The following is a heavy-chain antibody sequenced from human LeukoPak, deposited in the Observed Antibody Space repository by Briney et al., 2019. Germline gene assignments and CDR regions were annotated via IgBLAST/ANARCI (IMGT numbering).Heavy chain of an antibody. CDR3: ARVPPEYSSSSGPGDH. D-gene: IGHD6-6*01. Sequence: GESLKISCKGSGYSFTSYWIGWVRQMPGKGLEWMGIIYPGDSDTRYSPSFQGQVTISADKSISTAYLQWSSLKASDTAMYYCARVPPEYSSSSGPGDHWGQGTLVTVSS. CDR2: IYPGDSDT. CDR1: GYSFTSYW. V-gene: IGHV5-51*01. J-gene: IGHJ4*02.